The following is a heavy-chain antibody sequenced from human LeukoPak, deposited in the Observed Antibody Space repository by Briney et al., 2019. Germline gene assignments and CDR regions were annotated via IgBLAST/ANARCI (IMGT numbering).Heavy chain of an antibody. D-gene: IGHD2-8*02. V-gene: IGHV1-58*02. Sequence: GASVKVSCTASGYKFTNYGITWVRQAPGQGLEWIGWIVVGSGNTNYAQKFQERVTITRDMSTSTAYMELSSLRSEDTAVYYCAADTGTAWTLRGQGTLVTVSS. CDR1: GYKFTNYG. CDR2: IVVGSGNT. CDR3: AADTGTAWTL. J-gene: IGHJ4*02.